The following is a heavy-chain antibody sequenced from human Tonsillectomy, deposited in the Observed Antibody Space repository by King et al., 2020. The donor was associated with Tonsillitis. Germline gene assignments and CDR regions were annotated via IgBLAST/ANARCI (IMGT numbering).Heavy chain of an antibody. D-gene: IGHD3-3*01. Sequence: VQLVESGGGVVQPGRSLRLSCAASGSTFGTYAMHWVRQAPGKGLEWVAVISYDVSNKYYADSVKGRFTISRDNSKNTLYLQMNSLRADDTAVYYCARELTIFGVVPPDYWGQGTLVTVSS. CDR3: ARELTIFGVVPPDY. V-gene: IGHV3-30-3*01. CDR1: GSTFGTYA. CDR2: ISYDVSNK. J-gene: IGHJ4*02.